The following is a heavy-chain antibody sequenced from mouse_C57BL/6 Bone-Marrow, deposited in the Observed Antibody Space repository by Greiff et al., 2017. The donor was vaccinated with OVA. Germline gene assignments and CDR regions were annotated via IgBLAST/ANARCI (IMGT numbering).Heavy chain of an antibody. CDR1: GFTFSSYT. D-gene: IGHD2-1*01. CDR3: ARRTLLLWYFDV. Sequence: DVQLVESGGGLVKPGGSLKLSCAASGFTFSSYTMSWVRHTPETRLEWVATISGGGGNTYYPDSVKGRFTISRDNAKNTLYLQMSSLRSEDTALYYCARRTLLLWYFDVWGTGTTVTVSS. CDR2: ISGGGGNT. V-gene: IGHV5-9*01. J-gene: IGHJ1*03.